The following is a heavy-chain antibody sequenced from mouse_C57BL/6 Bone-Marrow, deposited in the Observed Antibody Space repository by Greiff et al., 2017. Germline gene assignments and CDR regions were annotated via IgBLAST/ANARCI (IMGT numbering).Heavy chain of an antibody. D-gene: IGHD3-2*02. CDR1: GYTFTSYW. V-gene: IGHV1-64*01. J-gene: IGHJ3*01. CDR3: ARGVLDSSGPWFAD. CDR2: IHPNSGST. Sequence: QVQLQQPGAELVKPGASVKLSCKASGYTFTSYWMHWVKQRPGQGLEWIGMIHPNSGSTNYNEKFKSKATLTVDKSSSTAYMQLSSLTSEDSAVYYCARGVLDSSGPWFADWGQGTLVTVSA.